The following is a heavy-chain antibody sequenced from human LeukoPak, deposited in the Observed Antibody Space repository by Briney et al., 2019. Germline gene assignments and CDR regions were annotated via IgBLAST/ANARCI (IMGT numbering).Heavy chain of an antibody. D-gene: IGHD6-6*01. J-gene: IGHJ4*02. CDR1: GGSMSSYY. CDR3: ARGVARSSKFHFSYYFDY. Sequence: PSETLSLTCSVSGGSMSSYYWSWIRQSPGKGLEWIGYIYHSGSTDYNSSLKSRVTISEDTSKKQFSLKLSSVTAADTAVYYCARGVARSSKFHFSYYFDYWGQGTLVTVSS. CDR2: IYHSGST. V-gene: IGHV4-59*12.